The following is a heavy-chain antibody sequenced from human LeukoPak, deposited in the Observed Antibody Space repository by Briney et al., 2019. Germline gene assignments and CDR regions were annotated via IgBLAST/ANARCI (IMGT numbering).Heavy chain of an antibody. CDR2: MTPNSEKR. CDR1: GYPFTSYD. J-gene: IGHJ4*02. D-gene: IGHD6-19*01. Sequence: ASVKVSCKTSGYPFTSYDIHWVRQAAGHGLEWMSWMTPNSEKRAYAQKFQGRVTMTTNTSIDTAYMELSSLTFDDTAIYYCARGRGWGILVSWGQGHLVTVSS. CDR3: ARGRGWGILVS. V-gene: IGHV1-8*01.